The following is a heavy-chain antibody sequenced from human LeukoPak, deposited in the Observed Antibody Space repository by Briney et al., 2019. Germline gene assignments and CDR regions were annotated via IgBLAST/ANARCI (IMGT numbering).Heavy chain of an antibody. D-gene: IGHD1-26*01. Sequence: PGGSLRLSCAASGFPFSSYGMHWVRQAPGKGLEWVSAISGSGGSTYYADSVKGRFTISRDNSKNTLYLQMNSLRAEDTALYYCTKDKDGDSGYYYYYGMDVWGQGTTVTVSS. CDR3: TKDKDGDSGYYYYYGMDV. CDR2: ISGSGGST. V-gene: IGHV3-23*01. J-gene: IGHJ6*02. CDR1: GFPFSSYG.